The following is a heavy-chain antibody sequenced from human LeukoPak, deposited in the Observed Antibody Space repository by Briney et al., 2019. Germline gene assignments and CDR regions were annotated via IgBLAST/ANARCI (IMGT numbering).Heavy chain of an antibody. CDR1: GFTFSSYW. CDR3: AKEVGYVAWFGELLYNTYYYYGMDV. CDR2: IKQDGSEK. V-gene: IGHV3-7*01. D-gene: IGHD3-10*01. J-gene: IGHJ6*02. Sequence: PGGSLRLSCAASGFTFSSYWMSWVRQAPGKGLEWVANIKQDGSEKYYADSVKGRFTISRDNSKNTLYLQMNSLRAEDTAVYYCAKEVGYVAWFGELLYNTYYYYGMDVWGQGTTVTVSS.